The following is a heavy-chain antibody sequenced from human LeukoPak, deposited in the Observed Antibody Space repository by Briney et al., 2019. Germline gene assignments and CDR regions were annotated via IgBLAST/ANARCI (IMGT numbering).Heavy chain of an antibody. CDR1: GYTFTGYY. D-gene: IGHD3-9*01. Sequence: SVKVSCKASGYTFTGYYMHWVRQAPGQGLEWMGGIIPIFGTANYAQKFQGRVTITADKSTSTAYMELSSLRSEDTAVYYCAKTPDILTGYSFDYWGQGTLVTVSS. CDR3: AKTPDILTGYSFDY. J-gene: IGHJ4*02. V-gene: IGHV1-69*06. CDR2: IIPIFGTA.